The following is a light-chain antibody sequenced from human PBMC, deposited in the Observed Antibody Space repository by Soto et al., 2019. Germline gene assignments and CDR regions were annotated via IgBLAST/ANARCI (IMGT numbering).Light chain of an antibody. Sequence: EIVLTQSPGTLSLSPGESATIPCRASQSVSSSYLAWYQQKPGQAPRLLIHGASSRATGIPDRFSGSGSGTDFTITISGLEPEDFAVYYCQHYGTSPPMYTFGQGTKLEIK. CDR2: GAS. CDR1: QSVSSSY. CDR3: QHYGTSPPMYT. V-gene: IGKV3-20*01. J-gene: IGKJ2*01.